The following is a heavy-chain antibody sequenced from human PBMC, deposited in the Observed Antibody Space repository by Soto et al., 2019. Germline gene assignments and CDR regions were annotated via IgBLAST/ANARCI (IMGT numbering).Heavy chain of an antibody. V-gene: IGHV3-21*01. CDR1: GFTFNTYT. J-gene: IGHJ6*02. CDR3: AREEVSRPNTYHGLDV. CDR2: ISSRSVYI. Sequence: EVQLVESGGGLVKPGGSLRLSCAASGFTFNTYTINWVRQAPGKGLEWVSSISSRSVYIYYADSVKGRFTISRDDARNPLYLQMNSLRAEDTAVYYCAREEVSRPNTYHGLDVWGQGTTVTVSS.